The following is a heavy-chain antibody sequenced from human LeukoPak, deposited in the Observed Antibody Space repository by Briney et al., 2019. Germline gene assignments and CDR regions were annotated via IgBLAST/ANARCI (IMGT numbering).Heavy chain of an antibody. J-gene: IGHJ4*02. CDR3: AKVPHSWGLFDS. V-gene: IGHV3-30*02. CDR1: GFSFNRFG. Sequence: PGGSLRLSCAASGFSFNRFGLHWVRQAPGKGPEWMAFIRDNGSTRYYADSVKGRFTVSRDNSKNTLYLQMDSLRTEDTAVYFCAKVPHSWGLFDSWGQGTLVTVSS. CDR2: IRDNGSTR. D-gene: IGHD3-16*01.